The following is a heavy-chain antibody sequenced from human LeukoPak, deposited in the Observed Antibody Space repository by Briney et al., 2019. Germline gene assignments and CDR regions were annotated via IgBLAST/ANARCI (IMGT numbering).Heavy chain of an antibody. CDR1: GFNVSSNY. Sequence: PGGSLRLSCAVSGFNVSSNYLNWVRQAPGKGPEWVSVIYSGGSTYYADSVKGRFTISRDNSKNTLYLQMNSLRAEDAAVYYCAKERADLWFGELLSWGQGTLVTVSS. CDR3: AKERADLWFGELLS. CDR2: IYSGGST. J-gene: IGHJ5*02. D-gene: IGHD3-10*01. V-gene: IGHV3-66*01.